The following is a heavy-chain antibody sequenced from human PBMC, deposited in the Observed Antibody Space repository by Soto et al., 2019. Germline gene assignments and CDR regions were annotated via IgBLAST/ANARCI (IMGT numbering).Heavy chain of an antibody. CDR3: TTQESGYQPFGYYYYGMDV. D-gene: IGHD3-3*01. Sequence: EVQLVESGGGLVKPGGSLRLSCAASGFTFSNAWMSWVRQAPGKGLEWVGRIKSKTDGGTTDYAAPVKGRFTISRDDSKNTLYLQMNSLKTEDTAVYYCTTQESGYQPFGYYYYGMDVWGQGTTVTVSS. CDR2: IKSKTDGGTT. V-gene: IGHV3-15*01. CDR1: GFTFSNAW. J-gene: IGHJ6*02.